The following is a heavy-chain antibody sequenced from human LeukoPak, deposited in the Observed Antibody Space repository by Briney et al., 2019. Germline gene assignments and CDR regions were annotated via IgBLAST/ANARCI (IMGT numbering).Heavy chain of an antibody. V-gene: IGHV3-23*01. CDR1: GFTFSSYA. D-gene: IGHD2-2*02. CDR3: AKVLACSSTSCYSTWGGYYYYGMDV. J-gene: IGHJ6*02. CDR2: ISGSGGST. Sequence: GGSLRLSCAASGFTFSSYAMSCVRQAPGKGLEWVSAISGSGGSTYYADSVKGRFTISRDNSKNTLYLQMNSLRAEDTAVYYCAKVLACSSTSCYSTWGGYYYYGMDVWGQGTTVTVSS.